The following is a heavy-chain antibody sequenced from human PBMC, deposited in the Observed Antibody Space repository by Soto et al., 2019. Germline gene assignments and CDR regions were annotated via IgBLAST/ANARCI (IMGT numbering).Heavy chain of an antibody. D-gene: IGHD6-13*01. J-gene: IGHJ2*01. Sequence: QVQLQESGPGLVKPSQTLSLTCTVSGGSISGGDYYWSWIRQHPGKGLEWIGYIYDSGGTHHNPTLKTPVILSLDTSKNQSSLKPTSVAAADTAVYYCARAVSTAGRDWYFDLWGRGTLVTVSS. CDR3: ARAVSTAGRDWYFDL. CDR1: GGSISGGDYY. CDR2: IYDSGGT. V-gene: IGHV4-31*01.